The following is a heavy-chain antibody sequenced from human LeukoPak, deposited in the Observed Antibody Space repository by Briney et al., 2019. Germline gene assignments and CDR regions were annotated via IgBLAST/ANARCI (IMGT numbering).Heavy chain of an antibody. Sequence: ASVKVSCKASGYTFTSYYMHWVRQAPGQGLEWMGWINPNSGGTNYAQKFQGRVTMTRDTSISTAYMELSSLRPEDMGVYYCAREVRDRDWNYAFDYWGQGTLVTVSP. CDR1: GYTFTSYY. V-gene: IGHV1-2*02. J-gene: IGHJ4*02. CDR2: INPNSGGT. D-gene: IGHD1-7*01. CDR3: AREVRDRDWNYAFDY.